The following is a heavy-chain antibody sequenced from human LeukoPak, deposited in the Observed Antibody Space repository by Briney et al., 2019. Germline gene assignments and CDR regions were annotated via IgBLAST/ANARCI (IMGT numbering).Heavy chain of an antibody. Sequence: GGSLRLSCAASGFTFSSYSMNWVRQAPGKGLEWVSSISSSSSYIYYADSVKGRLTISRDNAKNSLYPQVNSLRAEDTAVYYCARTVMTTVTTVDYWGQGTLVTVSS. CDR1: GFTFSSYS. J-gene: IGHJ4*02. CDR2: ISSSSSYI. CDR3: ARTVMTTVTTVDY. D-gene: IGHD4-17*01. V-gene: IGHV3-21*01.